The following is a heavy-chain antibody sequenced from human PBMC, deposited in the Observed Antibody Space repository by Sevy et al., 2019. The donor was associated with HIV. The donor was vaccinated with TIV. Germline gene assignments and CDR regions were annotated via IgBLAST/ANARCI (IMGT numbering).Heavy chain of an antibody. V-gene: IGHV3-30-3*01. CDR2: ISYDGTYK. J-gene: IGHJ4*02. Sequence: GGSLRLSCAVSGFSFSHYAFHWVRQAPGKGLEWESLISYDGTYKYCADSVKGRFTISRDNSKNTLYLQMNSLRGNDTAVYYCARVAVSYCTNDCYHRFDYWGPGALVTVSS. D-gene: IGHD2-8*01. CDR1: GFSFSHYA. CDR3: ARVAVSYCTNDCYHRFDY.